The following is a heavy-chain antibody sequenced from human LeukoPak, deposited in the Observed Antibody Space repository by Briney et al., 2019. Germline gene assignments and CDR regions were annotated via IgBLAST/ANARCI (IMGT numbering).Heavy chain of an antibody. D-gene: IGHD3-9*01. CDR3: ARPRYDILTGYYLGFGYFDY. Sequence: GASVKVSCKASGYTFTCYGISWVRQAPGQGLEWMGWISAYNGNTNYAQKLQGRVTMTTDTSTSTAYMELRSLRSDDTAVYYCARPRYDILTGYYLGFGYFDYWGQGTLVTVSS. V-gene: IGHV1-18*01. J-gene: IGHJ4*02. CDR2: ISAYNGNT. CDR1: GYTFTCYG.